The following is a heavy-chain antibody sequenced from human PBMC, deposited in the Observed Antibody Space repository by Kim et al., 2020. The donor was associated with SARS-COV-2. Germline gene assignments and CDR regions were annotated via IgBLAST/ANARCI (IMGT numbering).Heavy chain of an antibody. Sequence: SRVTISVDTSKNQFSLKLSSVTAADTALYYCARQRHCGGDCYSPLHAFDIWGQGTMVTVSS. V-gene: IGHV4-39*01. CDR3: ARQRHCGGDCYSPLHAFDI. D-gene: IGHD2-21*02. J-gene: IGHJ3*02.